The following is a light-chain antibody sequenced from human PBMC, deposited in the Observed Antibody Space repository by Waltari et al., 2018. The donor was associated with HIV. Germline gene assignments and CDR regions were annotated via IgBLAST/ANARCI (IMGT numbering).Light chain of an antibody. V-gene: IGLV2-14*03. CDR2: DVS. J-gene: IGLJ1*01. CDR3: SSYTSSSTQV. CDR1: SSDVGGYNY. Sequence: QSALTQPASVSGSPGQSITISCTGTSSDVGGYNYVSWYQQNPGKAPKLMIYDVSNRPSGVSNRFSCSKSGNTASLTISVLQAEDEADYYCSSYTSSSTQVFGTGTKVTVL.